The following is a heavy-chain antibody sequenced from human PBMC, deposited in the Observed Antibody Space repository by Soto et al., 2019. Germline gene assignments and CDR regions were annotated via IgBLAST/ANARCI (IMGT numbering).Heavy chain of an antibody. V-gene: IGHV3-30*18. CDR2: ISHDGRNK. CDR1: GFTLSKSG. Sequence: QVQLVESGGGGVQPGWSLRVSCAAAGFTLSKSGMHWVRHAPGKGLQWVASISHDGRNKYYEDSLKGRITIYGDYLNNTMYLEMTSVRGEATAVYYCVKDRAASGSNGMAAWGQGPTVTVSS. D-gene: IGHD6-13*01. CDR3: VKDRAASGSNGMAA. J-gene: IGHJ6*01.